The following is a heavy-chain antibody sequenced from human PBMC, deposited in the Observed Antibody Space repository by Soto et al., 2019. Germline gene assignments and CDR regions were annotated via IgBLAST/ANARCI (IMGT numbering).Heavy chain of an antibody. CDR1: GFSLSTSGVG. J-gene: IGHJ5*02. D-gene: IGHD6-6*01. Sequence: QITLKESGPTLVAPTQTLTLTCAFSGFSLSTSGVGVGWIRQPPGKALEWLAFIYWDDDKRYSPSLKTRLSIFKDTSINQVVLIMTNIDPVDTATYYCAYRQEYRGSRDSGWFDPWGQGTLVTVSS. CDR3: AYRQEYRGSRDSGWFDP. V-gene: IGHV2-5*02. CDR2: IYWDDDK.